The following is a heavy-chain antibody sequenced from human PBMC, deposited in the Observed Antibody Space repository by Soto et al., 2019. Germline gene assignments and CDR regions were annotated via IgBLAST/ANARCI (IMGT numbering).Heavy chain of an antibody. CDR1: GFDFYYYN. CDR2: ISGTGIDI. J-gene: IGHJ4*01. Sequence: PGGSLRLSCAASGFDFYYYNMNWVRQAPGRGLEWVSPISGTGIDIHFADSVKGRFVISRDNAKTSLYLQMNSLRPEDTAVYYCARERVVNYTDYYFDYWGHGTLVTVS. D-gene: IGHD3-16*02. V-gene: IGHV3-21*01. CDR3: ARERVVNYTDYYFDY.